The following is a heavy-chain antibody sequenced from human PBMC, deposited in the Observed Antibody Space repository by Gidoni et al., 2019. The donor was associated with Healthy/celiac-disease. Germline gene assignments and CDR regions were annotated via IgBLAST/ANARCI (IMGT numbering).Heavy chain of an antibody. Sequence: EVQLVEAGGGLIKPGGARRLSCEAAGFTVSGNSMSGVRQAPGKGLAWFSVIYSGGSPYSAYSVKGRFTISRDNSKNTLYLQMHRLRAEDTAVYYCARGIRDYSYGMDVWGQGTTVTVSS. CDR2: IYSGGSP. CDR1: GFTVSGNS. V-gene: IGHV3-53*01. CDR3: ARGIRDYSYGMDV. J-gene: IGHJ6*02.